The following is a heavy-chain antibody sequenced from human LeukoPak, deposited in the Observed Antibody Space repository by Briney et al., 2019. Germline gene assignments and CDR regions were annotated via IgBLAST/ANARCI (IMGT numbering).Heavy chain of an antibody. J-gene: IGHJ2*01. CDR2: IYHTGSA. D-gene: IGHD1-1*01. CDR1: GGSFSGYY. CDR3: ARVPTGYRYFDL. Sequence: PSETLSLTCAVYGGSFSGYYWSWIRQPPGKGLEWIANIYHTGSAHYNPSLKSRVTISVDTSKNQFSLKLSSVTAVDTAVYYCARVPTGYRYFDLWGRGTLVTVSS. V-gene: IGHV4-34*01.